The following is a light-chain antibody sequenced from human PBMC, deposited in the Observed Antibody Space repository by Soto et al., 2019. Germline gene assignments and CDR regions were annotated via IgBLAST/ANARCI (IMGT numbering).Light chain of an antibody. CDR3: CSYAGSGTDKYV. CDR1: SSDIGTYNF. J-gene: IGLJ1*01. CDR2: DDI. Sequence: QSVLTQPASVSGSPGQSITISCTGTSSDIGTYNFVSWYQQLPGEAPKFMIYDDIKRPSGVSNRFSGSKSGSTASLTISGLQAEDEADYYCCSYAGSGTDKYVFGGGTKVTVL. V-gene: IGLV2-23*01.